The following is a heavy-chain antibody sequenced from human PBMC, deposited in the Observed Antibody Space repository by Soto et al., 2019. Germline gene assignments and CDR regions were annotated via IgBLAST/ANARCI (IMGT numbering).Heavy chain of an antibody. V-gene: IGHV1-69*02. D-gene: IGHD3-10*01. Sequence: QVQLVQSGAEVKKPGSSVKVSCKASGGTFSSYTISWVRQAPGQGLEWMGRIIPILGIANYAQKFQGRVTISAYKSTSTAYMELSSLRSEDMAVYYCALLWFGEPDVDYWGQGTLVTVSS. CDR3: ALLWFGEPDVDY. CDR2: IIPILGIA. J-gene: IGHJ4*02. CDR1: GGTFSSYT.